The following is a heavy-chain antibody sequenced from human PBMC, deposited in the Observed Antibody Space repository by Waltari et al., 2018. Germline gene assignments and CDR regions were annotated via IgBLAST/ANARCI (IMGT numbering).Heavy chain of an antibody. D-gene: IGHD6-19*01. J-gene: IGHJ6*02. CDR1: GGSISSNNW. CDR2: IYHSGTT. CDR3: ATKAGAGGYYYYGMDV. V-gene: IGHV4-4*02. Sequence: VQLQESGPGLVKPSGTLSLTCVVSGGSISSNNWWSWVRQTPGKGLEWIGEIYHSGTTHYNPSLDSRVTISLDKSMSQFSLKVNSGTAADTAVYYCATKAGAGGYYYYGMDVWGQGTTVTV.